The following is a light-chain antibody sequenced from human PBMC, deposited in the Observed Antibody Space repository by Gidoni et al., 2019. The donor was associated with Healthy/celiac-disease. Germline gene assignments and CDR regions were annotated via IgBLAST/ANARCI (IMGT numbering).Light chain of an antibody. Sequence: PATLSVSPGERATLSCRASQSVSSNLAWYQQKPGQAPRLLIYGASTRATGIPARFSGSGSGTEFTLTISSLLSEDFAVYYCQQYNNWPPYTFGQGTKLEIK. CDR2: GAS. CDR3: QQYNNWPPYT. V-gene: IGKV3-15*01. J-gene: IGKJ2*01. CDR1: QSVSSN.